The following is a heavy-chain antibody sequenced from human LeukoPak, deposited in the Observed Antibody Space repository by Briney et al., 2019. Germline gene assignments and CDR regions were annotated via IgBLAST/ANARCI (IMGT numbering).Heavy chain of an antibody. CDR3: ARHGRSTNYFDY. Sequence: SSETLSPTCAVSGYSISSGYYWGWIRQPPGKGLEWIGGIYHSGSTYYNPSLKSRVTISVDTSKNQFSLKLSSVTAADTAVYYCARHGRSTNYFDYWGQGTLVTVSS. D-gene: IGHD2-15*01. V-gene: IGHV4-38-2*01. CDR2: IYHSGST. CDR1: GYSISSGYY. J-gene: IGHJ4*02.